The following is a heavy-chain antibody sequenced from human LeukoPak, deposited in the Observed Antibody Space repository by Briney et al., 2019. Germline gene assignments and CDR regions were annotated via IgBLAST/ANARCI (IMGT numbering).Heavy chain of an antibody. CDR1: GGTFSSYV. V-gene: IGHV1-69*04. CDR3: ASPPADYYDSRDYFDY. D-gene: IGHD3-22*01. Sequence: SVKVSCKASGGTFSSYVISWVRQAPAQGLEWMGRIIPILGIANYAQKFQGRVTITADKPTSTAYMELSSLRSEDTAVYYCASPPADYYDSRDYFDYWGQGTLVTVSS. J-gene: IGHJ4*02. CDR2: IIPILGIA.